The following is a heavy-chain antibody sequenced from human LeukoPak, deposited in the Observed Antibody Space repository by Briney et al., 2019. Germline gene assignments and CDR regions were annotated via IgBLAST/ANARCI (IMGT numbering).Heavy chain of an antibody. V-gene: IGHV3-49*04. D-gene: IGHD4-17*01. CDR2: SRSQAYGGTT. CDR3: TRDIMRSGDYVYYFYMDV. CDR1: GFNFGDYA. J-gene: IGHJ6*03. Sequence: GGSLRHSRTASGFNFGDYAMSWVRQAPGKGLEWVGFSRSQAYGGTTEYAASVKGRFTIERDDSKSIAYLQMNSLKTEDTAVYFCTRDIMRSGDYVYYFYMDVWGKGPTVTVSS.